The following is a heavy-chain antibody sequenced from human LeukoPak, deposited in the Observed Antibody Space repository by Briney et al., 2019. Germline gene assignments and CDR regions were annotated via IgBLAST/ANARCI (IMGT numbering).Heavy chain of an antibody. Sequence: GGSLRLSCAASGFTFSSYAMSWVRQAPGKGLEWVSAISGSGGSTYHADSVKGRFTISRDNSKNTLYLQMNSLRAEDTAVYYCAKWTGYAFWSGYLVYYYYYYYMDVWGKGTTVTVSS. CDR2: ISGSGGST. V-gene: IGHV3-23*01. CDR1: GFTFSSYA. D-gene: IGHD3-3*01. CDR3: AKWTGYAFWSGYLVYYYYYYYMDV. J-gene: IGHJ6*03.